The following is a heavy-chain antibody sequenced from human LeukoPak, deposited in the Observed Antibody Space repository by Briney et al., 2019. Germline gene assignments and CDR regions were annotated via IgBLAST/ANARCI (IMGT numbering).Heavy chain of an antibody. J-gene: IGHJ4*02. Sequence: GGSLRLSCAASGFTFSSYNMNWVRQAPGKGLEWVSSISSSGTYIYYVDSVKGRFTISRDNAKNSLYLQMNSLRAEDTAVYYCARDPAGGHYDFWSGFYRFESWGQGTLVTVSS. D-gene: IGHD3-3*01. CDR2: ISSSGTYI. CDR3: ARDPAGGHYDFWSGFYRFES. V-gene: IGHV3-21*01. CDR1: GFTFSSYN.